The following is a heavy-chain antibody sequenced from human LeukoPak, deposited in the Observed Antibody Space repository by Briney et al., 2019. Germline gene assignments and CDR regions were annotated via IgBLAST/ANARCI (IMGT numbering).Heavy chain of an antibody. CDR2: INNSRIT. V-gene: IGHV4-34*01. Sequence: SESLCLTCAVYVGSFSGYYWSGIREPPRKGREWGWEINNSRITNYNPSLKRRVTISVDTSKNQCSLKLSSVTAADTAVYYCASASFVLMVYARYYWGQGTLVTVSS. J-gene: IGHJ4*02. CDR1: VGSFSGYY. D-gene: IGHD2-8*01. CDR3: ASASFVLMVYARYY.